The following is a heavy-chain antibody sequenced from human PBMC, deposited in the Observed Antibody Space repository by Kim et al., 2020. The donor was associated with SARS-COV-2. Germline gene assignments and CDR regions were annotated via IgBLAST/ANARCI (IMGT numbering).Heavy chain of an antibody. CDR2: ISSSSSYI. CDR3: ARDQGRSWFGELYYGMDV. Sequence: GGSLRLSCAASGFTFSSYSMNWVRQAPGKGLEWVSSISSSSSYIYYADSVKGRFTISRDNAKNSLYLQMNSLRAEDTAVYYCARDQGRSWFGELYYGMDVWGQGTTVTVSS. D-gene: IGHD3-10*01. V-gene: IGHV3-21*01. CDR1: GFTFSSYS. J-gene: IGHJ6*02.